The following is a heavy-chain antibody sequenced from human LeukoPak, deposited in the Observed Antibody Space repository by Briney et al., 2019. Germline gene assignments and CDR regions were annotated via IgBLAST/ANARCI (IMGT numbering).Heavy chain of an antibody. J-gene: IGHJ4*02. Sequence: GGSLRLSCTASGFTFSPYWMTWVRQAPGKGPEWVANIKPDGSEKYYVDSVKGRFTISRDNTKNSVYLQMNSLRAEDTAVYYCAIKHDYWGQGTLVTVSS. CDR3: AIKHDY. CDR1: GFTFSPYW. CDR2: IKPDGSEK. V-gene: IGHV3-7*01.